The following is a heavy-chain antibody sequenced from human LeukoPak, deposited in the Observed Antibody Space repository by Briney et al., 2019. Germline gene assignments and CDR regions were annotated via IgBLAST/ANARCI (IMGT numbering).Heavy chain of an antibody. Sequence: PSETLSLTCTVSGGSISSYYWSWIRQPPGKGLEWIGYIYYSGSTKYKPSLKSRVTISVDTSKNQFSLKLSSVTAADTAVYYCARHYSSSWNNWFDPWGQGTLVTVSS. J-gene: IGHJ5*02. CDR2: IYYSGST. D-gene: IGHD6-13*01. CDR3: ARHYSSSWNNWFDP. CDR1: GGSISSYY. V-gene: IGHV4-59*08.